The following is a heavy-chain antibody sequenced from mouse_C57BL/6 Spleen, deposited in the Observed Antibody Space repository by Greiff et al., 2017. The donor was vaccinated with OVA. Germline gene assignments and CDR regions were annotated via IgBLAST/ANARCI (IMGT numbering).Heavy chain of an antibody. V-gene: IGHV1-52*01. CDR2: IDPSDSET. Sequence: QVQLKQPGAELVRPGSSVKLSCKASGYTFTSYWMHWVKQRPIQGLEWIGNIDPSDSETHYNQKFKDKATLTVDKSSSTAYMQLSSLTSEDSAVYYCARSPYYYGSSYVWGTGTTVTVSS. J-gene: IGHJ1*03. CDR3: ARSPYYYGSSYV. CDR1: GYTFTSYW. D-gene: IGHD1-1*01.